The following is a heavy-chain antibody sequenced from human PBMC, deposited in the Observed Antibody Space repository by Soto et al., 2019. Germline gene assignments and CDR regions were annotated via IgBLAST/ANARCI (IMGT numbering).Heavy chain of an antibody. CDR2: ISSSSSTI. J-gene: IGHJ4*02. CDR3: ARDGGSTKLFDY. D-gene: IGHD5-12*01. CDR1: GFTFSSYS. Sequence: PGGSLRLSCAASGFTFSSYSMNWVRQAPGKGLEWVSCISSSSSTIYYADSVKGRFTISRDNAKNSLYLQLNSLRAEDTAVYYCARDGGSTKLFDYWGQGTLVTVSS. V-gene: IGHV3-48*04.